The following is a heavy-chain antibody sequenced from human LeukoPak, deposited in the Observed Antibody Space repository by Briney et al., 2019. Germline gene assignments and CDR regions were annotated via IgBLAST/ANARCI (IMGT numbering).Heavy chain of an antibody. J-gene: IGHJ6*03. V-gene: IGHV3-23*01. CDR2: IRGSGGRT. Sequence: GGSLRLSCAASRFTFSDYAMNWVRQAPGKGLEWISAIRGSGGRTYYADSVKGRFTISRDNSKNTLYLQMNSLRAEDTAVYCCAKLSYYDFWSGSGRDYYYMDVWGTGTTVTVSS. CDR3: AKLSYYDFWSGSGRDYYYMDV. CDR1: RFTFSDYA. D-gene: IGHD3-3*01.